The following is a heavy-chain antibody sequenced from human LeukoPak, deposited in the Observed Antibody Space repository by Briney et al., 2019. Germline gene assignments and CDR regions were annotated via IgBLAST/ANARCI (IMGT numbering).Heavy chain of an antibody. CDR1: GFTFSSYA. J-gene: IGHJ4*02. V-gene: IGHV3-30-3*01. CDR2: ISYDGSNK. Sequence: PGGSLRLSCAASGFTFSSYAMHWVRQAPGKGLEWVAVISYDGSNKYYADSVKGRFTISRDNSKNTLYLQMNSLRAEDTAVYYCARENYGDYDYWGQGTLVTVSS. CDR3: ARENYGDYDY. D-gene: IGHD4-17*01.